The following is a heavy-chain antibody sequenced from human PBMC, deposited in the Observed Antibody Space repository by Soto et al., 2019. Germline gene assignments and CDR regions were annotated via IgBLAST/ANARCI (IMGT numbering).Heavy chain of an antibody. CDR1: GGTFSPYT. Sequence: QVHLVQSGAEVKKPGSSVRVSCKASGGTFSPYTVTWVRQAPGQGLEWMGSLIPVLGLTNYAQNFQGRVTITADKSTSTAYMYLSSMRSEDTAVYSCARESEMPTMLFDNGHDVFDIGGQGTMVTVSS. D-gene: IGHD3-10*02. J-gene: IGHJ3*02. CDR2: LIPVLGLT. CDR3: ARESEMPTMLFDNGHDVFDI. V-gene: IGHV1-69*08.